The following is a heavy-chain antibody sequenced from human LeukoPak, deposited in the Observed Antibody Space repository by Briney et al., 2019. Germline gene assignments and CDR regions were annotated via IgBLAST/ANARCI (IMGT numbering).Heavy chain of an antibody. CDR2: IYYSGST. Sequence: PSETLSLTCTVSGGSISSSSYYWGWIRQPPGKGLEWIGSIYYSGSTYYNPSLKSRVTISVDTSKNQFSLKLSSVTAADTAVYYCARPRHSDYDFGFDYWGQGTPVTVSS. V-gene: IGHV4-39*01. CDR1: GGSISSSSYY. CDR3: ARPRHSDYDFGFDY. D-gene: IGHD5-12*01. J-gene: IGHJ4*02.